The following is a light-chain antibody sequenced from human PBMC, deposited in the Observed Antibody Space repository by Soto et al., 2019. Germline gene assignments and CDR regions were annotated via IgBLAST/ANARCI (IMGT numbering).Light chain of an antibody. CDR3: QQRSNWTRR. J-gene: IGKJ1*01. V-gene: IGKV3-11*01. Sequence: LTQSPATRSFSPLRRATLSCRASQSVSSYLAWYQQKPGQAPRPLLYDASQRATGIPARFSGRGSGTDFTLNICCLEPEDFTVYYCQQRSNWTRRFGQ. CDR2: DAS. CDR1: QSVSSY.